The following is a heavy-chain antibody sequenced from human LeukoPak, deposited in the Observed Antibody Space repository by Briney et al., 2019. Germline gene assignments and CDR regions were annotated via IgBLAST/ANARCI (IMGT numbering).Heavy chain of an antibody. V-gene: IGHV3-23*01. Sequence: GGSLRLSCAASGFTFSSYAMSWVRQAPGKGLEWVSAISGSGGSTYYADSVKGRFTISRDNSKNTLYLQMNSLRAEDTAVYYRAKDSFQWLLTLDYWGQGTLVTVSS. CDR1: GFTFSSYA. CDR2: ISGSGGST. J-gene: IGHJ4*02. D-gene: IGHD6-19*01. CDR3: AKDSFQWLLTLDY.